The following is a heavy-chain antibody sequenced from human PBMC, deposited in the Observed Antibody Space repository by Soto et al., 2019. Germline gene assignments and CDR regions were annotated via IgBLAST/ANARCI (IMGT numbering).Heavy chain of an antibody. CDR1: GGSFSGYY. CDR3: ARGSTRTMVRVSNFRKAFDI. V-gene: IGHV4-34*01. CDR2: INHSGST. Sequence: QVQLQQWGAGLSKPSETLSLTCAVYGGSFSGYYWSWIRQPPGKGLEWIGEINHSGSTNYNPSLKSRVTISVDTSKNQFSLKLSSVTAADTAVYYCARGSTRTMVRVSNFRKAFDIWGQGTMVTVSS. D-gene: IGHD3-10*01. J-gene: IGHJ3*02.